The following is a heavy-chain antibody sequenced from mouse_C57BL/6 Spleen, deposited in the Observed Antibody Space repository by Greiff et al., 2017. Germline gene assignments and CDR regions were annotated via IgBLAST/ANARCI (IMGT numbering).Heavy chain of an antibody. Sequence: EVKLEESGPGLVKPSQSLSLTCSVTGYSITSGYYWNWIRQFPGNKLEWMGYISYDGSNNYNPSLKNRISITRDTSKNQFFLKLNSVTTEDTATYYCAREGITTVVARDWGQGTTLTVSS. J-gene: IGHJ2*01. CDR2: ISYDGSN. V-gene: IGHV3-6*01. D-gene: IGHD1-1*01. CDR3: AREGITTVVARD. CDR1: GYSITSGYY.